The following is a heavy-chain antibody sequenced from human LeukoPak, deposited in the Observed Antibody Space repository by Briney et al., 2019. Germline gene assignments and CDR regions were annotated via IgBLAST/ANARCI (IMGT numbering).Heavy chain of an antibody. CDR1: GFTFSSYW. D-gene: IGHD3-10*01. Sequence: PGGSLRLSCAASGFTFSSYWMNWARQAPGKGLEWVANINQDGDEKYYVDSVKGRFTISRDNAKSSLYLQMNSLRAEDTAVYYCARAGLLWFGESYFDYWGQGTLVTVSS. CDR3: ARAGLLWFGESYFDY. V-gene: IGHV3-7*01. CDR2: INQDGDEK. J-gene: IGHJ4*02.